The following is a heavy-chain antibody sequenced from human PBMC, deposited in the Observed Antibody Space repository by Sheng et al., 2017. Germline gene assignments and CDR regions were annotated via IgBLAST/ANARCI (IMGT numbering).Heavy chain of an antibody. CDR3: AKIQGYCSSTSCYTEWFDP. J-gene: IGHJ5*02. V-gene: IGHV1-69*01. CDR2: IIPIFGTA. Sequence: QVQLVQSGAEVKKPGSSVKVSCKASGGTFSSYAISWVRQAPGQGLEWMGGIIPIFGTANYAQKFQGRVTITADESTSTAYMELSSLRSEDTAVYYCAKIQGYCSSTSCYTEWFDPWGQGTLVTVSS. D-gene: IGHD2-2*02. CDR1: GGTFSSYA.